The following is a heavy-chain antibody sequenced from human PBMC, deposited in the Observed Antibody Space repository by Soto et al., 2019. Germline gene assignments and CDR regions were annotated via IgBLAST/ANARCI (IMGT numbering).Heavy chain of an antibody. CDR3: ARNDAYDMDL. CDR1: GGSISTTYW. Sequence: QVRLQESGPGLVKPSGTLTLTCAVSGGSISTTYWWSWVRQSPGKGLEWIGEIHHRTGTNYNPSLKSRVTISLDKSKNQLFLRLTSVTVADTAVYYSARNDAYDMDLWGQGTTVTVSS. CDR2: IHHRTGT. J-gene: IGHJ6*02. D-gene: IGHD3-16*01. V-gene: IGHV4-4*02.